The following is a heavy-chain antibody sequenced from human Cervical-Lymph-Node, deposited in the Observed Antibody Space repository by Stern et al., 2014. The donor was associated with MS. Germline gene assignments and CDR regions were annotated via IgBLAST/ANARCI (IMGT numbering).Heavy chain of an antibody. D-gene: IGHD3-10*01. CDR3: ARILYDGAYRGDY. V-gene: IGHV2-26*01. CDR1: GFSLSNGRMG. J-gene: IGHJ4*02. Sequence: QVTLKESGPVLVKPTETLMLTCTVSGFSLSNGRMGVSWIRQPPGKALEWLVHLFLNDERSYSTSLKSRLTISKDTSRSQVVLTMTNMDPVDTATYFCARILYDGAYRGDYWGQGILVTVSS. CDR2: LFLNDER.